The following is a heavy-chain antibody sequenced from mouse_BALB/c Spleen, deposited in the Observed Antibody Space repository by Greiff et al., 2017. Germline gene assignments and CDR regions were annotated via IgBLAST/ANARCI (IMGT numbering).Heavy chain of an antibody. Sequence: QVQLQQPGAELVKPGASVKLSCKASGYTFTSYWMHWVKQRPGQGLEWIGEINPSNGRTNYNEKFKSKATLTVDKSSSTAYMQLSSLTSEDSAVYYCALYYYGSSDYWGQGTTLTVSS. D-gene: IGHD1-1*01. CDR3: ALYYYGSSDY. J-gene: IGHJ2*01. V-gene: IGHV1S81*02. CDR1: GYTFTSYW. CDR2: INPSNGRT.